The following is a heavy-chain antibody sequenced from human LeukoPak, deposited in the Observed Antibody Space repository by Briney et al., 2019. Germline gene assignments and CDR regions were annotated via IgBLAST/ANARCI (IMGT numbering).Heavy chain of an antibody. Sequence: EASVKVSCKASGGTFSSYAISWVRQAPGQGLEWMGRIIPIFGMANYAQKFQGRVTITADKSTSTAYMELSSLRSEDTAVYYCAYSSSYNWFDPWGQGTLVTVSS. CDR1: GGTFSSYA. CDR3: AYSSSYNWFDP. J-gene: IGHJ5*02. D-gene: IGHD6-6*01. CDR2: IIPIFGMA. V-gene: IGHV1-69*04.